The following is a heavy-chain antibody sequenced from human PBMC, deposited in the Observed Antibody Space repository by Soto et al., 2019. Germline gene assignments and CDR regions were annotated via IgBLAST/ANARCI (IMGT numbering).Heavy chain of an antibody. J-gene: IGHJ5*02. CDR2: ISYSGST. CDR3: ATETVSGSGSYYNFDP. Sequence: QVQLQESGPGLVKPSQTLSLTCTVSGGSISSGGYYWTWIRQHPGKGLEWIGYISYSGSTYYNPSLKSRITISLDTSKNQFSLKLSSVNAADTAVYYCATETVSGSGSYYNFDPWGQGTLVTVSS. D-gene: IGHD3-10*01. V-gene: IGHV4-31*03. CDR1: GGSISSGGYY.